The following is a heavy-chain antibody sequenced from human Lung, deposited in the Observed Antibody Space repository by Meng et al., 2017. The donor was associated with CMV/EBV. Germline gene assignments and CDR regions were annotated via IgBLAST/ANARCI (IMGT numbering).Heavy chain of an antibody. V-gene: IGHV1-8*01. D-gene: IGHD6-13*01. CDR3: ARNPYSSPGPPTPHVPYYYYGLDV. CDR2: MNPNSGNT. CDR1: GYTFTSYD. J-gene: IGHJ6*02. Sequence: ASXXVSXKASGYTFTSYDINWVRQATGQGLEWMGWMNPNSGNTGYAQKLQGRVTMTRNTSISTAYMELSSLRSEDTAVYYCARNPYSSPGPPTPHVPYYYYGLDVWXQGTXVT.